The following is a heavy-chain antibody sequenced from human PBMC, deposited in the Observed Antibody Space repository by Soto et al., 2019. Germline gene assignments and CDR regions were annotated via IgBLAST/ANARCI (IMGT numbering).Heavy chain of an antibody. J-gene: IGHJ4*02. CDR3: ARASTYGESDY. CDR1: GSTFSSYA. V-gene: IGHV1-69*13. CDR2: IIPIFGTA. D-gene: IGHD3-10*01. Sequence: ASVKVSCKASGSTFSSYAISWVRQAPGQGLEWMGGIIPIFGTANYAQKFQGRVTITADESTSTAYMELTRLRSDDTAVYLCARASTYGESDYWGQGTLVTVSS.